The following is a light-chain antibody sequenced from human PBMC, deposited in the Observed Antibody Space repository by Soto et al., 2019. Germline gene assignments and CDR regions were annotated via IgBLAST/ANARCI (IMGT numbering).Light chain of an antibody. CDR2: DAS. Sequence: EIVLTQSPATLSLSPGERATLSCRASQSVNTYLGWYHRKHGQAPRLLIYDASNRATGIPARFSGSGSGTDFTLTISSLEPEDVAIYYCPQRSDWPSITFGQGTRLEIK. CDR1: QSVNTY. V-gene: IGKV3-11*01. J-gene: IGKJ5*01. CDR3: PQRSDWPSIT.